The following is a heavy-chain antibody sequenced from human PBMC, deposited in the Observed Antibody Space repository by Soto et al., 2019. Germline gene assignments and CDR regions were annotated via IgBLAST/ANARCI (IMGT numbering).Heavy chain of an antibody. CDR1: GYSFTSYD. Sequence: QVQMVQSGAEVKKPGASVKVSCRASGYSFTSYDVNWVRQATGQGLEWMGWMNPNSGNTAFAEKFQGRVTMTSDTPISTAYMELSGLTSEDTAVYYCARYPYTSYCSDGSCSYDAFDIWGQGTVVTVSS. V-gene: IGHV1-8*01. CDR2: MNPNSGNT. CDR3: ARYPYTSYCSDGSCSYDAFDI. J-gene: IGHJ3*02. D-gene: IGHD2-15*01.